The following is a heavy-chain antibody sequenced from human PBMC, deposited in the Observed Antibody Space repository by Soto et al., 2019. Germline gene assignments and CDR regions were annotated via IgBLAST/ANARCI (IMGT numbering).Heavy chain of an antibody. CDR2: IIPIFGTA. V-gene: IGHV1-69*13. CDR3: ARGCSGGSCYPPYYYYGMDV. Sequence: SVKVSCKASGGTFSSYAISWVRQAPGQGLEWMGGIIPIFGTANYAQKFQGRVTITADESTSTAYMELSSLRSEDTAVYYCARGCSGGSCYPPYYYYGMDVWGQGTTVTVSS. CDR1: GGTFSSYA. J-gene: IGHJ6*02. D-gene: IGHD2-15*01.